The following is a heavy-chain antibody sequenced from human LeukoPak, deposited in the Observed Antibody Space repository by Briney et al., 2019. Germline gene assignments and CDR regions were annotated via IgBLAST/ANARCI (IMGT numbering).Heavy chain of an antibody. CDR2: IHGTGST. J-gene: IGHJ4*02. D-gene: IGHD1-1*01. CDR1: GDSISGQRHH. V-gene: IGHV4-61*01. CDR3: ARDPWDNNWYNSDS. Sequence: SETLSLTCTVSGDSISGQRHHWNWIRQPPGKGLEYVANIHGTGSTNYNPSLRSRVTISLDTSKNQFFLNLRSVTAADTAVYYCARDPWDNNWYNSDSWGQGTLVTVSS.